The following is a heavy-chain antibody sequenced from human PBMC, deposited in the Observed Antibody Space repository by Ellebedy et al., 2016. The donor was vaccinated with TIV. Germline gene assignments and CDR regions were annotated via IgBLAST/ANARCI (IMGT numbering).Heavy chain of an antibody. CDR3: ARDQSAAAAGTVYFDY. Sequence: ASVKVSCKASGGTFSSYAISWVRQAPGQGLEWMGGIIPILGIANYAQKFQGRVTITADKSTSPAYMERSSLRSEDTAVCYCARDQSAAAAGTVYFDYWGQGTLVTVSS. D-gene: IGHD6-13*01. J-gene: IGHJ4*02. CDR1: GGTFSSYA. V-gene: IGHV1-69*10. CDR2: IIPILGIA.